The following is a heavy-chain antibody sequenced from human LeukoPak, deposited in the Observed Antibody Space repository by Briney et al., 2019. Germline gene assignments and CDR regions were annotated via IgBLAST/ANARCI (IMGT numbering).Heavy chain of an antibody. Sequence: GASVKVSCKASGYTFTSYYMHWVRQAPGQGLEWMGIINPSGGSTSYAQKFQGRVTMTRDMSTSTVYMELSRLRSDDTAVYYCAREGTTVTTFLTYYMDVWGKGTTVTISS. J-gene: IGHJ6*03. CDR1: GYTFTSYY. CDR3: AREGTTVTTFLTYYMDV. V-gene: IGHV1-46*01. D-gene: IGHD4-17*01. CDR2: INPSGGST.